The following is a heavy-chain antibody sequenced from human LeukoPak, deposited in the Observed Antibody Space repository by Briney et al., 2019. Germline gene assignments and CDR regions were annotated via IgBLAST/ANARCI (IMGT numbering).Heavy chain of an antibody. V-gene: IGHV3-72*01. Sequence: GGSLRLSCAASGFTFSDHYMDWVRQAPGKGLEWVGRTRNKANSYTTEYAASVKGRFTISRDDSKNSLYLQMNSLKTEDTAVYYCARNLATSYYYYYGMDVWGQGTTVTVSS. CDR1: GFTFSDHY. J-gene: IGHJ6*02. CDR2: TRNKANSYTT. CDR3: ARNLATSYYYYYGMDV.